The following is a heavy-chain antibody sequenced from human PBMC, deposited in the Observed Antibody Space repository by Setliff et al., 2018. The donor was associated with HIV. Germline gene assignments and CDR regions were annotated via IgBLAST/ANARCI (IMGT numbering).Heavy chain of an antibody. Sequence: GGSLRLSCAASGFAFSSSEMNWVRQAPGKGLEWVSYISSSGSSIFYADSVKGRFTISRDTSKNTMYLQMSSLRAEDTAVYYCATGNSADTWYHFAYWGQGTLVTVS. D-gene: IGHD6-13*01. CDR1: GFAFSSSE. CDR3: ATGNSADTWYHFAY. J-gene: IGHJ4*02. V-gene: IGHV3-48*03. CDR2: ISSSGSSI.